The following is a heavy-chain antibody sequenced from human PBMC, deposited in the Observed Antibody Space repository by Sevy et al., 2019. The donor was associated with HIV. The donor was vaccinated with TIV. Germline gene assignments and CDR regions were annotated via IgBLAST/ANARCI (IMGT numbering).Heavy chain of an antibody. J-gene: IGHJ6*02. CDR3: ARAWFGEADGMDV. Sequence: GWSLRLSCAASGFMFSDYHMSWIRQAPGKGLEWISYMSNSGTTIYYAESVKGRFSISRDNAEKSLYLQMNSLRAEDTAVYYCARAWFGEADGMDVWGQGTTVTVSS. D-gene: IGHD3-10*01. CDR1: GFMFSDYH. V-gene: IGHV3-11*01. CDR2: MSNSGTTI.